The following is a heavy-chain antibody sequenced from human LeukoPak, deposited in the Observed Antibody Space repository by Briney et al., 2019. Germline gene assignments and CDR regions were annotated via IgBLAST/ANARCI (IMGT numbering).Heavy chain of an antibody. CDR3: ARVGSGSSNYYYYYYMDV. V-gene: IGHV3-11*04. J-gene: IGHJ6*03. Sequence: GGSLRLSCAASGFTFSDNYMTWVRQAPGKGLEWLSYISGNGGVIQYADSVKGRFTISRDNSKNTLYLQMNSLRAEDTAVYYCARVGSGSSNYYYYYYMDVWGKGTTVTVSS. CDR2: ISGNGGVI. CDR1: GFTFSDNY. D-gene: IGHD1-26*01.